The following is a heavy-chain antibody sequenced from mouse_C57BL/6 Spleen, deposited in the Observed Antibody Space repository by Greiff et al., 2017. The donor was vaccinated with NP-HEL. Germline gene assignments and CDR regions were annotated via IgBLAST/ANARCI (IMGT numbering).Heavy chain of an antibody. D-gene: IGHD2-4*01. V-gene: IGHV1-82*01. Sequence: VQLQQSGPELVKPGASVKISCKASGYAFSSSWMNWVKQRPGKGLEWIGRIYPGDGDTNYNGKFKGKATLTADKSSSTAYMQLSSLTSEDSAVYFCARETDDYALFAYWGQGTLVTVSA. CDR3: ARETDDYALFAY. CDR2: IYPGDGDT. CDR1: GYAFSSSW. J-gene: IGHJ3*01.